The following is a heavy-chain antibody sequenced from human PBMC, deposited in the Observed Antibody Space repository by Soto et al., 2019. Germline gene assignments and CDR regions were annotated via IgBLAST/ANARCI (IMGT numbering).Heavy chain of an antibody. CDR1: GGSISRYY. CDR2: VNHSGST. CDR3: ARVEVPESSSWHPCDP. V-gene: IGHV4-34*01. D-gene: IGHD6-13*01. J-gene: IGHJ5*02. Sequence: SETLSLTCTVSGGSISRYYWSWIRQPPGKGLEWIGEVNHSGSTNYNPSLKSRVTISVDTSKNQFSLKLTSVTAADTAVYYCARVEVPESSSWHPCDPWGQGTLVTVSS.